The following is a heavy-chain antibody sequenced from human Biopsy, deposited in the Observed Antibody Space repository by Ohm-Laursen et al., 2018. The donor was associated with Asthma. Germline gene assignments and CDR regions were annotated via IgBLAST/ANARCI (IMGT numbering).Heavy chain of an antibody. J-gene: IGHJ1*01. CDR3: ARTFHFWSPYHAEHYQL. V-gene: IGHV3-7*01. D-gene: IGHD3-3*02. Sequence: PRLSCSASGFTFGDYWMSWVRQVPGKGLEWVANIKHDGTEKNHVDSLKGRFTISRDNAKNSLYLQMNSLRAEDTAVYYCARTFHFWSPYHAEHYQLWGQGTLVTVPS. CDR1: GFTFGDYW. CDR2: IKHDGTEK.